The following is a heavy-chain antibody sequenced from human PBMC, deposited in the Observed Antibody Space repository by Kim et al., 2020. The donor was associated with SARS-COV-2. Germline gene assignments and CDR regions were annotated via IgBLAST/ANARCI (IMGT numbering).Heavy chain of an antibody. J-gene: IGHJ3*02. V-gene: IGHV3-72*01. CDR2: TRNKANSYTT. CDR1: GFTFSDHY. Sequence: GGSLRLSCAASGFTFSDHYMDWVRQAPGKGLEWVGRTRNKANSYTTEYAASVKGRFTISRDDSKNSLYLQMNSLKTEDTAVYYCARGPDYYDSSGDAFDIWGQGTMVTVSS. CDR3: ARGPDYYDSSGDAFDI. D-gene: IGHD3-22*01.